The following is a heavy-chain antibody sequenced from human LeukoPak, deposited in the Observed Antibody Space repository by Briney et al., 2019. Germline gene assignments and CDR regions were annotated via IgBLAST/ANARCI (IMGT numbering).Heavy chain of an antibody. CDR2: ISNDGSSR. V-gene: IGHV3-30*03. CDR3: VSGTCGGSCYILDY. Sequence: GRSLRLSCEASEFTFSNYGMHWVRQAPGKGLEWLAVISNDGSSRQYRDSVKGRFTVSRDNSKNTLYLKMNSLRAEDTAVYYCVSGTCGGSCYILDYWGQGTLVTVSS. J-gene: IGHJ4*02. CDR1: EFTFSNYG. D-gene: IGHD2-15*01.